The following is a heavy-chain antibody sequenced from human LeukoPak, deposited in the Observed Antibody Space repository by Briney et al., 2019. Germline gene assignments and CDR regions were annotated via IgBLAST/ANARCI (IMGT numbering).Heavy chain of an antibody. V-gene: IGHV1-69*05. CDR3: AIESGSYFGLRYFDY. CDR1: GGTFSSYA. J-gene: IGHJ4*02. Sequence: SVKVSCKASGGTFSSYAISWVRQAPGQGLEWTGRIIPIFSTANYAQKFQGRVTITTDESTSTAYMELSSLRSEDTAVYYCAIESGSYFGLRYFDYWGQGTLVTVSS. D-gene: IGHD1-26*01. CDR2: IIPIFSTA.